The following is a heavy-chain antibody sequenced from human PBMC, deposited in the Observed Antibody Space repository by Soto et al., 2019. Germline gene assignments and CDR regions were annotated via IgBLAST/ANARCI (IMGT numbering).Heavy chain of an antibody. Sequence: EVHLLESGGDLVQPGGSLRLSCAASGFSFTAYIMSWFRQAPGQGLEWVSAISVSGDKTYYADSVKGRCTISRDDAKNTLYLQLNSLRVDDTAIYYCAKGGWLDDCGQGTLVTVSS. V-gene: IGHV3-23*01. CDR2: ISVSGDKT. CDR1: GFSFTAYI. D-gene: IGHD5-12*01. CDR3: AKGGWLDD. J-gene: IGHJ4*02.